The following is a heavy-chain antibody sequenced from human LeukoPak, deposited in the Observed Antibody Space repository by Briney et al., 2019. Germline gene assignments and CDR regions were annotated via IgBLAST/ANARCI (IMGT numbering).Heavy chain of an antibody. CDR1: GYSFTSYW. CDR3: ASAPLWGSGSWVGDY. Sequence: GESLKISCKGSGYSFTSYWIGWVRQMPGKGLEWMGIIYPGDSDTRYSPSFQGQVTISADKSISTAYLQWSSLKASDTAMYYCASAPLWGSGSWVGDYWGQGILVTVSS. J-gene: IGHJ4*02. V-gene: IGHV5-51*01. D-gene: IGHD6-6*01. CDR2: IYPGDSDT.